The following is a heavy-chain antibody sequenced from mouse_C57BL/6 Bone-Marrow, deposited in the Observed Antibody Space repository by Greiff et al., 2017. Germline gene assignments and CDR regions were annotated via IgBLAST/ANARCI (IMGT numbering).Heavy chain of an antibody. V-gene: IGHV5-4*03. CDR1: GFTFSSYA. CDR2: ISDGGSYT. D-gene: IGHD2-2*01. CDR3: ARVYYGYLYAMDY. J-gene: IGHJ4*01. Sequence: EVMLVESGGGLVKPGGSLKLSCAASGFTFSSYAMSWVRQTPEKRLEWVATISDGGSYTYYPDNVKGRFTISRDNAKNNLYLQMSHLKSEDTAMYYCARVYYGYLYAMDYWGQGTSVTVSS.